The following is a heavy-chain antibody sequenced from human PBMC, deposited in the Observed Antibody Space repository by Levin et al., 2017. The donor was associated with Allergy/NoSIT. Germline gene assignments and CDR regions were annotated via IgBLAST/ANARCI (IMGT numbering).Heavy chain of an antibody. CDR2: IWYDGSNK. V-gene: IGHV3-33*01. Sequence: GGSLRLSCAASGFTFRSYGMHWVRQAPGKGLEWVAVIWYDGSNKNYADSVKGRFTISRDNSKNTLYLQMNSLRAEDTAVYYCAREGDQYDNRPFDYWGQGTLVTVSS. CDR3: AREGDQYDNRPFDY. D-gene: IGHD3-22*01. J-gene: IGHJ4*02. CDR1: GFTFRSYG.